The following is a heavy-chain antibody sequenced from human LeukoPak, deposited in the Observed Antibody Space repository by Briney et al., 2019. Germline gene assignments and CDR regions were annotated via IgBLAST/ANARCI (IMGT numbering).Heavy chain of an antibody. CDR3: ARGFLMVRGANDAFDV. CDR1: GGSISSYY. V-gene: IGHV4-59*01. CDR2: IYYSGST. J-gene: IGHJ3*01. D-gene: IGHD3-10*01. Sequence: SETLSLTCTVSGGSISSYYWSWIRQPPGKGLEWIGYIYYSGSTNYNPSLKSRVTISVDTSKNQFSLKLSSVTAADTAVYYCARGFLMVRGANDAFDVWGQGTMVTVSS.